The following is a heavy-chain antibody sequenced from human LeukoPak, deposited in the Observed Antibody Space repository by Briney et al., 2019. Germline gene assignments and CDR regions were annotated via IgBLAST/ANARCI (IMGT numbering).Heavy chain of an antibody. D-gene: IGHD3-3*01. CDR2: ISASGLDT. Sequence: PGGSLRLSWAVYGFDFTAYGMSWIRQAPGKGLEWVSGISASGLDTYYADSVTGRFTISRDNSKNTVHLLMNSLRAEDSGMYYCAKYGPAFGVVIEYFMDVWGKGTRVTVSS. J-gene: IGHJ6*03. V-gene: IGHV3-23*01. CDR1: GFDFTAYG. CDR3: AKYGPAFGVVIEYFMDV.